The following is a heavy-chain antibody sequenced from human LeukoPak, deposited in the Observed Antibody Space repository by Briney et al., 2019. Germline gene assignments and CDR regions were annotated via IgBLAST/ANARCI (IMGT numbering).Heavy chain of an antibody. V-gene: IGHV1-2*02. Sequence: ASVKVSCKASGYTFTAYHMHWVRQAPGQGLEWMGWISPNSGDTGFAQKFQGRVTMTRDTSISTAYLELSRLRSDDTAVYYCVRSGYDWGFDYWGQGTLVTVSS. J-gene: IGHJ4*02. D-gene: IGHD5-12*01. CDR1: GYTFTAYH. CDR2: ISPNSGDT. CDR3: VRSGYDWGFDY.